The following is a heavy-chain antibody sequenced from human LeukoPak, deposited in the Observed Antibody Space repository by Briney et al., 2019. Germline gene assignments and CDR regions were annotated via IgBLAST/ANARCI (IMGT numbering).Heavy chain of an antibody. CDR2: ISSSSSTI. V-gene: IGHV3-48*01. Sequence: PGGSLRLSCAASGFTFSSYSMNWVRQAPGKGLEWVSYISSSSSTIYYADSVKGRFTISRDNAKNSLYLQMNSLRAEDTAVYYCARDNSDSSGWYVGWFDPWGQGTLVTVSS. CDR3: ARDNSDSSGWYVGWFDP. D-gene: IGHD6-19*01. CDR1: GFTFSSYS. J-gene: IGHJ5*02.